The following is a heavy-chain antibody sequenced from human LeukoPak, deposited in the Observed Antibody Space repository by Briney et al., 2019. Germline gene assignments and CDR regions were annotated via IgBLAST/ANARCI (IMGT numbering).Heavy chain of an antibody. Sequence: PSETLSLTCAVYGGSFSGYYWSWIRQPPGKGLEWIGEINHSGSTNYNPSLKSRVTVSVDTSKNQFSLKLSSVTAADTAVYCCASNCSSTSCYTRGFDYWGQGTLVTVSS. D-gene: IGHD2-2*02. CDR2: INHSGST. J-gene: IGHJ4*02. V-gene: IGHV4-34*01. CDR1: GGSFSGYY. CDR3: ASNCSSTSCYTRGFDY.